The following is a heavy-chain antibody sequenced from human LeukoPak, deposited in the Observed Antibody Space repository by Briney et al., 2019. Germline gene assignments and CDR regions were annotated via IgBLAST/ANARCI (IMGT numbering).Heavy chain of an antibody. J-gene: IGHJ5*02. CDR1: GFTFSSYS. CDR3: ARDPATTVTTQGGT. Sequence: GGSLRLSRAASGFTFSSYSMNWVRQAPGKGLEWVSSISSSSSYIYYADSVKGRFTISRDNAKNSLYLQMNSLRAEDTAVYYCARDPATTVTTQGGTWGQGTLVTVSS. CDR2: ISSSSSYI. V-gene: IGHV3-21*01. D-gene: IGHD4-17*01.